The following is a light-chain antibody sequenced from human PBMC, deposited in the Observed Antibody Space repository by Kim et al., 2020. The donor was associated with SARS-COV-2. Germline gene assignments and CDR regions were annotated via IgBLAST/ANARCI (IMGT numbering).Light chain of an antibody. V-gene: IGLV2-14*04. CDR1: SSDVGGYNY. Sequence: SSDVGGYNYVSWYQQHPGKAPKLMIYDVSKRPSGVSNRFSGSKSGNTASLTISGLQAEDEADYYCSSYTSSSTPYVFGTGTKVTVL. CDR3: SSYTSSSTPYV. CDR2: DVS. J-gene: IGLJ1*01.